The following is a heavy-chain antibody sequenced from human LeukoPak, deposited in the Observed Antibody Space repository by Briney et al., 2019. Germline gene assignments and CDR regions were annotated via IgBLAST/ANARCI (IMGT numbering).Heavy chain of an antibody. J-gene: IGHJ5*02. Sequence: PSETLSLTCAVYGGSFSGYYWSWIRQPPGKGLEWIGEINHSGSTNYNPSLKSRVTISVDTSKNQFSLKLSSVTAADTVVYYCARDKITGTTFWFDPWGQGTLVTVSS. CDR3: ARDKITGTTFWFDP. CDR1: GGSFSGYY. V-gene: IGHV4-34*01. D-gene: IGHD1-7*01. CDR2: INHSGST.